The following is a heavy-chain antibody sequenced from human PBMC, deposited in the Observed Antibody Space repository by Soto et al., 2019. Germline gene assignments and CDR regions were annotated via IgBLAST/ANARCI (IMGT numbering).Heavy chain of an antibody. D-gene: IGHD1-26*01. V-gene: IGHV3-21*01. CDR1: GFTFSSYS. Sequence: PGGSLRLSCAASGFTFSSYSMNWVRQAPGKGLEWVSSISSSSSYVYYADSVKGRFTISRDNAKNSLYLQMNSLRAEDTAVYYCARSPYSGSYEYTWGQGTLVTVSS. J-gene: IGHJ5*02. CDR2: ISSSSSYV. CDR3: ARSPYSGSYEYT.